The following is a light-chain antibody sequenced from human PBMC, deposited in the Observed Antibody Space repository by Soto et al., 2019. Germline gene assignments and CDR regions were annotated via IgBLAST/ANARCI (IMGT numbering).Light chain of an antibody. CDR3: QQSYSTPFIT. V-gene: IGKV1-39*01. J-gene: IGKJ5*01. CDR2: AAS. Sequence: DMQITQSPSSLSASVGGRVTITCRASQSISSYLNWYQQKPGNAPKLLICAASSLQSGVPSRFSGSGSGTDFTLTISSLQPEDFATYYCQQSYSTPFITFGQGTRLEIK. CDR1: QSISSY.